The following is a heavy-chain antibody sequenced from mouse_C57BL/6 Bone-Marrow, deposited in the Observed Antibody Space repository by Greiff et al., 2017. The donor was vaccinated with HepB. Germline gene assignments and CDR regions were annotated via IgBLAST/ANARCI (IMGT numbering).Heavy chain of an antibody. D-gene: IGHD2-1*01. CDR2: IRNKANGYTT. CDR3: ARYDGNYLDY. CDR1: GFTFTDYY. Sequence: EVKLVESGGGLVQPGGSLSLSCAASGFTFTDYYMSWVRQPPGKALEWLGFIRNKANGYTTEYSASVKGRFTISRDNSQSILYLQMNALRAEDSATYYCARYDGNYLDYWGQGTTLTVSS. J-gene: IGHJ2*01. V-gene: IGHV7-3*01.